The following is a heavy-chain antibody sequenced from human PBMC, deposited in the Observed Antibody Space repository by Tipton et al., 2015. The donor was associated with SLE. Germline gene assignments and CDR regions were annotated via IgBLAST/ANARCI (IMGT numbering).Heavy chain of an antibody. CDR3: ARDKGGITGDEIPFDY. Sequence: GSLRLSCAASGFTVSSNYMSWVRQAPGEGLEWVSVIYSGGSTYYADSVKGRFTISRDNSKNTLYLQMNSLRAEDTAVYYCARDKGGITGDEIPFDYWGQGTLVTVSS. CDR2: IYSGGST. V-gene: IGHV3-53*01. D-gene: IGHD7-27*01. J-gene: IGHJ4*02. CDR1: GFTVSSNY.